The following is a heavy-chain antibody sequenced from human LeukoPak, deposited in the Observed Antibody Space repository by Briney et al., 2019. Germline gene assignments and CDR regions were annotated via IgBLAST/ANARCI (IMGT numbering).Heavy chain of an antibody. CDR3: ARVGDFWSGYHVDY. Sequence: SETLSLTCTVSGGSISSGSYYWSWIRQPAGKGLEWIGRIYTSGSTNYNPSLKSRVTISVDTSKNQFSLKLSSVTAADTAVYYCARVGDFWSGYHVDYWGQGTLVTVSS. D-gene: IGHD3-3*01. CDR1: GGSISSGSYY. J-gene: IGHJ4*02. V-gene: IGHV4-61*02. CDR2: IYTSGST.